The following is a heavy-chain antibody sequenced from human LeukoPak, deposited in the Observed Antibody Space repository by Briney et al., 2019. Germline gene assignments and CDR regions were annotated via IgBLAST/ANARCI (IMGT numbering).Heavy chain of an antibody. CDR3: ASGLYRYCSSTSCHFDY. J-gene: IGHJ4*02. CDR1: GGTFSSYA. Sequence: SVKVSCKASGGTFSSYAISWVRQAPGQGLEWMGGIIPIFGTANYAQKFQGRVTITADESASTAYMELSSLRSEDTAVYYCASGLYRYCSSTSCHFDYWGQGTLVTVSS. CDR2: IIPIFGTA. V-gene: IGHV1-69*01. D-gene: IGHD2-2*01.